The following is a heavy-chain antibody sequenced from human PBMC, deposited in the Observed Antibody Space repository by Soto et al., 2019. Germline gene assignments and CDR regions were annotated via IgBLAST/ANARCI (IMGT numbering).Heavy chain of an antibody. D-gene: IGHD4-17*01. V-gene: IGHV3-23*01. CDR2: ISGSGGST. J-gene: IGHJ4*02. Sequence: GSLRLSCAASGFTFSSYAMSWVRQAPGKGLEWVSAISGSGGSTYYADSVKGRFTISRDNSKNTLYLQMNSLRAEDTAVYYCAKASWDYGDIWGAYYFDYWGQGTLVTVSS. CDR1: GFTFSSYA. CDR3: AKASWDYGDIWGAYYFDY.